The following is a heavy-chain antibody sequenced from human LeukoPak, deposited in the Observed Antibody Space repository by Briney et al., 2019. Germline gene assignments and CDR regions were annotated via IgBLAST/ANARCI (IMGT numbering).Heavy chain of an antibody. J-gene: IGHJ4*02. CDR3: ARDSGSSPFPYHFDY. CDR1: GGTFSSYA. Sequence: SVKVSCKASGGTFSSYAISWVRQAPGQGLGWMGGIIPIFGTANYAQKFQGRVTITADESTSTAYMELSSLRSEDTAVYYCARDSGSSPFPYHFDYWGQGTLVTVSS. D-gene: IGHD6-6*01. V-gene: IGHV1-69*13. CDR2: IIPIFGTA.